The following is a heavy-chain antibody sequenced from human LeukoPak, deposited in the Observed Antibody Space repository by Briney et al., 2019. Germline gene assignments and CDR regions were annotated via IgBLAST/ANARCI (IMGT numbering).Heavy chain of an antibody. J-gene: IGHJ6*03. CDR1: GYTFTNYG. CDR3: ARVSSGWYLPYYMDV. CDR2: ISAYNGNT. V-gene: IGHV1-18*01. D-gene: IGHD6-19*01. Sequence: GASVKVSCKTSGYTFTNYGISWVRQAPGQGLEWMGWISAYNGNTNYAQKLQGRVTMTTDTSTSTAYMELRSLRSDDTAVYYCARVSSGWYLPYYMDVWGKGTTVTVSS.